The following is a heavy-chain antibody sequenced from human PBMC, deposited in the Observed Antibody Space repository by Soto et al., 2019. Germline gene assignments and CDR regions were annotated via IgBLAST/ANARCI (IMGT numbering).Heavy chain of an antibody. Sequence: TGGSLRLSCAASGFTFSNFWMHWVRQAPGKGLVWVSRINSAGSSTNYADSVKGRFTISRDNSKNTLYLQMNSLRAEDTAVYYCAKADTLRRPYWGQGTLVTVSS. CDR1: GFTFSNFW. V-gene: IGHV3-74*01. CDR2: INSAGSST. J-gene: IGHJ4*02. D-gene: IGHD4-17*01. CDR3: AKADTLRRPY.